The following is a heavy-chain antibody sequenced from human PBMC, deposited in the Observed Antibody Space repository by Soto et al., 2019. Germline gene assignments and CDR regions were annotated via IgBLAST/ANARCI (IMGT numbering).Heavy chain of an antibody. CDR3: ARGPTGWFGYDY. CDR2: INSGASTT. V-gene: IGHV3-74*01. Sequence: DVQLVESGGGLVQPGGSLRLSCAASGFTFSSSWMHWVRQAPGKGLVWVSRINSGASTTNYADSVKGRFTISRDNAKNTLYLHMDSLTAGDTAVYYCARGPTGWFGYDYWGQGTLVTVSS. J-gene: IGHJ4*02. CDR1: GFTFSSSW. D-gene: IGHD3-10*01.